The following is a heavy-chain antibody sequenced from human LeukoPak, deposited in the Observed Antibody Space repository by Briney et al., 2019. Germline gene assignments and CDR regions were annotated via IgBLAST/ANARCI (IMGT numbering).Heavy chain of an antibody. D-gene: IGHD2-15*01. CDR3: ARDGNGSRAFDY. CDR2: IYSSGSA. V-gene: IGHV4-4*07. J-gene: IGHJ4*02. Sequence: SETLSLTCTVSGGSISSYYWRWIRQPAGKGLEWIGRIYSSGSANHNPSLRSRVTFSVDKSNNQFSLNLTSVSAADTAVYYCARDGNGSRAFDYWGQGTLVTVSS. CDR1: GGSISSYY.